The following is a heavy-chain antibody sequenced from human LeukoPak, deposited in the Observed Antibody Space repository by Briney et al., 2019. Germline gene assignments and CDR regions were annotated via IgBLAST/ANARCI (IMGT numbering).Heavy chain of an antibody. V-gene: IGHV4-34*01. D-gene: IGHD2/OR15-2a*01. CDR1: GGSFSGYY. CDR2: INHSGST. CDR3: ARSGFYGSHPFDY. J-gene: IGHJ4*02. Sequence: SETLSLTCAVYGGSFSGYYWSWIRQPPGKGLEWIGEINHSGSTNYNPSLKSRVTISVDTSKNQFSLKLSSATAADTAVYYCARSGFYGSHPFDYWGQGSLVTVSS.